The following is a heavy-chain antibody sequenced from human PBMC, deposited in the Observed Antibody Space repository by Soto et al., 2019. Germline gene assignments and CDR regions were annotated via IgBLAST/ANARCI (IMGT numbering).Heavy chain of an antibody. CDR3: ARWGGYCSSTSCPRGYYGMDV. J-gene: IGHJ6*02. CDR1: GGSFSGYY. Sequence: SETLSLTCAVYGGSFSGYYWSWIRQPPGKGLEWIGEINHSGSTNYNPSLRSRVTISVDTSKNQFSLKLSSVTAADTAVYYCARWGGYCSSTSCPRGYYGMDVWGQGTTVTVSS. CDR2: INHSGST. V-gene: IGHV4-34*01. D-gene: IGHD2-2*01.